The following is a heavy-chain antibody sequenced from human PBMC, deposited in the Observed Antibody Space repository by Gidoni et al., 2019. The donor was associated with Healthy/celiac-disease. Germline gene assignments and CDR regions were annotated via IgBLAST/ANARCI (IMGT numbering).Heavy chain of an antibody. CDR3: ARGGGPDWFDP. J-gene: IGHJ5*02. V-gene: IGHV4-30-4*01. CDR1: GGSIRSGDYY. CDR2: IYYSGSP. Sequence: QVQLQESGPGLVTPSQTLSLTCTVSGGSIRSGDYYWSWIRQPPGKGLEWIGYIYYSGSPYYNPSLKSRVTISVDTSKNQFSLKLSSVTAADTAVYYCARGGGPDWFDPWGQGTLVTVSS.